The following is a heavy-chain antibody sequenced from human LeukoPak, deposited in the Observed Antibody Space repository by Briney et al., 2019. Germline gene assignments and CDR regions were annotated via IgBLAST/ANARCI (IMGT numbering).Heavy chain of an antibody. D-gene: IGHD2-15*01. J-gene: IGHJ4*02. V-gene: IGHV1-69*01. CDR3: ARAGGYCSGGSCYNY. Sequence: SSVKVSCKASGGTFSSYAISWVRQAPGQGLEWMGGIIPIFGTANYAQKFQGRVTITVDESTSTAYMELSSLRSEDAAVYYCARAGGYCSGGSCYNYWGQGTLVTVSS. CDR1: GGTFSSYA. CDR2: IIPIFGTA.